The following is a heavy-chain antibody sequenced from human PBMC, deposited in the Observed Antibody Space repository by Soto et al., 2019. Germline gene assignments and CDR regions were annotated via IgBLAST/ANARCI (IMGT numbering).Heavy chain of an antibody. CDR2: INPNTGGT. J-gene: IGHJ4*02. V-gene: IGHV1-2*07. D-gene: IGHD1-26*01. CDR1: GYSFTDYY. CDR3: AREFAVKTLQNAGSLHFER. Sequence: QVQLVQSGPEVKRPGASVKVSCKASGYSFTDYYIHWVRQAPGQGLEWLGWINPNTGGTNYAHEFRGRVTITRHTSISTVYMELARLTSDDPAVYYCAREFAVKTLQNAGSLHFERWGQGTLVSVSS.